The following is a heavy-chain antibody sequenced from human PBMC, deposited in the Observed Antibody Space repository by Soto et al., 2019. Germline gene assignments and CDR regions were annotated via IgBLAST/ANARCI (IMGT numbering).Heavy chain of an antibody. CDR2: ISGYNGDT. Sequence: QGHLVQSEAEVKKPGASVKVSCKASGYTFTRYGISWVRQAPGQGLEWMGWISGYNGDTNYAQKFQDRVPMTLDTSTGTAYMELRSLTSDDTAIYYCAKNGQPPYYYYGLDVWGQGTKVTVSS. D-gene: IGHD2-8*01. V-gene: IGHV1-18*01. CDR3: AKNGQPPYYYYGLDV. CDR1: GYTFTRYG. J-gene: IGHJ6*02.